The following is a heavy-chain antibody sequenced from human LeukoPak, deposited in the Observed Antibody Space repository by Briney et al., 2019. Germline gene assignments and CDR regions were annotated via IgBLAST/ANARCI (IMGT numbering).Heavy chain of an antibody. V-gene: IGHV3-21*01. D-gene: IGHD1-26*01. CDR3: ARDDSGSYSYYFHY. CDR1: GFTFSSYS. CDR2: ISSSSSYI. Sequence: GGSLRLSCAASGFTFSSYSMNWVRQAPGKGLEWVSAISSSSSYIYYADSLKGRFTISRDNAKNSLYLQMNSLRAEDTAVYYCARDDSGSYSYYFHYWGQGTLVTVSS. J-gene: IGHJ4*02.